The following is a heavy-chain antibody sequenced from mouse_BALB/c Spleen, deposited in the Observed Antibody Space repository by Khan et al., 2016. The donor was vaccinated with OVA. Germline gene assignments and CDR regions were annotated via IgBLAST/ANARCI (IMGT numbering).Heavy chain of an antibody. CDR2: INPYNAGT. V-gene: IGHV1S136*01. Sequence: VQLQQPGPELVEPGASVKMSCKASGYTFTNYVMHWVKQKPGQGLEWIGYINPYNAGTRYNEKFKGKATLTSDISSTTAYMELSSLTSEDSAVYYCAREASCWDFSFPYWGQGTLVTVST. CDR1: GYTFTNYV. CDR3: AREASCWDFSFPY. J-gene: IGHJ3*01. D-gene: IGHD4-1*01.